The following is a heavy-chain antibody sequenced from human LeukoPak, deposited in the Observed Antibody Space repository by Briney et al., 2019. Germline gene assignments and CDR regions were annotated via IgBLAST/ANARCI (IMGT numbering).Heavy chain of an antibody. CDR2: INHSGST. V-gene: IGHV4-34*01. J-gene: IGHJ4*02. D-gene: IGHD6-6*01. CDR3: ARGYEYSSSSAFDY. Sequence: PSETLSLTCAVYGGSFSGYYWSWIRQPPGKGLEWIGEINHSGSTNYNPSLKSRVTISVDTSENQFSLKLSSVTAADTAVYYCARGYEYSSSSAFDYWGQGTLVTVSS. CDR1: GGSFSGYY.